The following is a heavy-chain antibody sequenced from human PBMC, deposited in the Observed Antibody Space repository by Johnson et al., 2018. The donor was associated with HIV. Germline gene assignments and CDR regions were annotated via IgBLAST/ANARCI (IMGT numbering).Heavy chain of an antibody. V-gene: IGHV3-11*04. D-gene: IGHD2-8*01. CDR1: GFTVNNKY. CDR3: ARSVNAGRPFDI. CDR2: ISGSDGAI. Sequence: QVQLVESGGDLVQPGGSLRLSCAASGFTVNNKYMSWVRQPPGKGLEWVSYISGSDGAIWYADSVKGRFTVSRDNAKNSFYLQMNSLRAEDTAVYYCARSVNAGRPFDIWGQGTLVTVSS. J-gene: IGHJ3*02.